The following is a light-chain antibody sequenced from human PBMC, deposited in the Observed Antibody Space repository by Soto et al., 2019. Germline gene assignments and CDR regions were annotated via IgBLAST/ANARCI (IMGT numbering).Light chain of an antibody. V-gene: IGKV3-20*01. J-gene: IGKJ1*01. CDR3: QQHGSSPQT. CDR1: QSVSSNY. CDR2: GAS. Sequence: EIVLTQSPGTLSLSPGERATLSCRASQSVSSNYLAWYQQKPGQAPRLLIYGASSRATGIPDRFSGSGSGTDFTLTISRLEPEDFAVYYCQQHGSSPQTFSQGTKVEIK.